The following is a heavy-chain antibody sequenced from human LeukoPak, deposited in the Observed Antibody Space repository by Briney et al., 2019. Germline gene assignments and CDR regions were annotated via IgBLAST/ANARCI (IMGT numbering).Heavy chain of an antibody. CDR2: IYSSGTT. D-gene: IGHD3-22*01. CDR3: ARESGLCYYDRTDY. J-gene: IGHJ4*02. V-gene: IGHV4-61*02. CDR1: GGSISSGNYY. Sequence: SQTLSLTCAVSGGSISSGNYYWSWIRQSAGKGLEWIGRIYSSGTTTYNLSLKSRVSISADTFKNQYSLKVTSVTVADTAVYFCARESGLCYYDRTDYWGRGTPVTVSS.